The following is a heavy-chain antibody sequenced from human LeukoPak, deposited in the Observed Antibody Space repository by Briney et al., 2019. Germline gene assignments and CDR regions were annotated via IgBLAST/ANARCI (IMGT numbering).Heavy chain of an antibody. J-gene: IGHJ3*02. CDR2: IKQDGSEK. D-gene: IGHD4-17*01. Sequence: GGSLRLSCAASGFTFSSYWMSWVRQAPGKGLEWVANIKQDGSEKYYVDSVKSRFTISRDNAKNSLYLQMNSLRAEDTAVYYCARDTRYSHDYGVHDAFDIWGQGTMVTVSS. CDR3: ARDTRYSHDYGVHDAFDI. V-gene: IGHV3-7*03. CDR1: GFTFSSYW.